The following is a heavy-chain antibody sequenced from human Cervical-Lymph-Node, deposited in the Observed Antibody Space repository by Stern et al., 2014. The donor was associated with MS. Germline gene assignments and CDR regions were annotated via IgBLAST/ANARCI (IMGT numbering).Heavy chain of an antibody. CDR3: VSGSGWYTEYYFDY. CDR1: GFTFSNYA. D-gene: IGHD6-19*01. Sequence: QVQLVQSGGGVVQPGRSLRLSCAASGFTFSNYAMFWVRQAPGKGQEWVAHISYEGSTTNYADSVKGRFTVSRDNSMHTLYLQMNSLRPEDTAVYSCVSGSGWYTEYYFDYWGQGALVTVSS. V-gene: IGHV3-30*04. J-gene: IGHJ4*02. CDR2: ISYEGSTT.